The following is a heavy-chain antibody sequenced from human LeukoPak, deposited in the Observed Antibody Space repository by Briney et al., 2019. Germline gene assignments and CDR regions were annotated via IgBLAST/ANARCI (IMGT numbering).Heavy chain of an antibody. CDR1: GFTLRSSA. D-gene: IGHD2-8*01. Sequence: GGSLRLSCAASGFTLRSSAMSWVRQAPGKGLEWVSAISGDGGTITYAASVRGRFTISRDNAKNTLFLQMSSLRAGDTALYYCAKELYGNPSGYWGQGTRVTVSS. V-gene: IGHV3-23*01. CDR3: AKELYGNPSGY. CDR2: ISGDGGTI. J-gene: IGHJ4*02.